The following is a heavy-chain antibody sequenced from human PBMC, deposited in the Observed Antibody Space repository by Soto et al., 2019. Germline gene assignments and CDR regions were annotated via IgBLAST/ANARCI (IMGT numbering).Heavy chain of an antibody. CDR2: IRSKAYGGTT. V-gene: IGHV3-49*03. CDR3: TRSSWSGYYPITYYYYYGMDV. CDR1: GFTFGDYA. Sequence: PGGSLRLSCTASGFTFGDYAMSWFRQAPGKGLEWVGFIRSKAYGGTTEYAASVKGRFTISRDDSKSIAYLQMNSLKTEDTAVYYCTRSSWSGYYPITYYYYYGMDVWGQGTTVTVSS. D-gene: IGHD3-3*01. J-gene: IGHJ6*02.